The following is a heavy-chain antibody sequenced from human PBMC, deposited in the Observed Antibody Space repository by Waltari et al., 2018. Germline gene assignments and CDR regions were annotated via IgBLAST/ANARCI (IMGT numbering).Heavy chain of an antibody. D-gene: IGHD3-16*02. CDR2: IKHSGHT. Sequence: QVQLQQWGAGLLKPSETLSLTCAVYGGSFSGYYWSWIRQPPGKGLEGIGEIKHSGHTNLNPSLKSRVTIAVDTSKNQFSLKLSSVTAADTAVYYCARGVIDYYYYYYMDVWGKGTTVTVSS. CDR3: ARGVIDYYYYYYMDV. CDR1: GGSFSGYY. V-gene: IGHV4-34*01. J-gene: IGHJ6*03.